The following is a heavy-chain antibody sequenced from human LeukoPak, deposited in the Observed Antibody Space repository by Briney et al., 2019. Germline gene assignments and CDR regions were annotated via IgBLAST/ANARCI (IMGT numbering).Heavy chain of an antibody. CDR1: GGSFSGYY. CDR2: IDHSGRT. CDR3: TRGYSFDF. V-gene: IGHV4-34*01. J-gene: IGHJ4*02. Sequence: SETLSLTCAVYGGSFSGYYWSWIRQPPGKGLEWIGEIDHSGRTNSNASLKSRVTISVDMSKNQFSLRLSSVTAADTAVYFCTRGYSFDFWGQGTLVTVSS.